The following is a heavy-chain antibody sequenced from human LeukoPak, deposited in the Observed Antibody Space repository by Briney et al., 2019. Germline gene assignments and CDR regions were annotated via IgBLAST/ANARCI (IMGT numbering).Heavy chain of an antibody. V-gene: IGHV1-69*02. CDR1: GGTFNSST. Sequence: ASVKVSCKASGGTFNSSTLSWVRQAPGQGLEWMGRIMPMLGIAHYAQKFQARVTITADKSTTTAYMELSSLRSEDTAVYYCARAPRGSTSCYDYWGQGTLVTVSS. CDR3: ARAPRGSTSCYDY. D-gene: IGHD2-2*01. CDR2: IMPMLGIA. J-gene: IGHJ4*02.